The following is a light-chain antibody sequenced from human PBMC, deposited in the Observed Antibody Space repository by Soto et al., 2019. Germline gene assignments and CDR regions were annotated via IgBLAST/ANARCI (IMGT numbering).Light chain of an antibody. J-gene: IGKJ2*01. CDR1: QSVSSD. CDR2: GAS. CDR3: QQYNNWPLT. V-gene: IGKV3-15*01. Sequence: EIVMTQSPATLSVSPGERATLSCGASQSVSSDLAWYQQKPGQAPRLLIYGASTRATDIPARFSGSGSGTDFTLTISSLQSEDFAVYYCQQYNNWPLTFGRGTKLEIK.